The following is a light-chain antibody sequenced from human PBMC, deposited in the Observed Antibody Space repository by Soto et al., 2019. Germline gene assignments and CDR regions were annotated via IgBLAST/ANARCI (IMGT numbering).Light chain of an antibody. J-gene: IGKJ5*01. Sequence: EIVLTQSPGTLSLSPGERATLSCRASRSVSSSYLAWYQQKPGLAPRLLIYVASSRATGIADRFSGSGSGTDFTLTISSLEPEDFAVYYCQQYGSSPPITFGQGTRLEIK. CDR2: VAS. V-gene: IGKV3-20*01. CDR3: QQYGSSPPIT. CDR1: RSVSSSY.